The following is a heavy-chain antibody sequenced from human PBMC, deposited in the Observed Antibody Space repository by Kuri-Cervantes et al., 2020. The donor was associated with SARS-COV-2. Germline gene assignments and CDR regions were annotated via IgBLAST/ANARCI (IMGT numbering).Heavy chain of an antibody. CDR1: GGSFSGYY. V-gene: IGHV4-34*01. J-gene: IGHJ5*02. Sequence: GSLRLSCAVYGGSFSGYYWSWIRQPPGKGLEWIGEINHSGSTNYNPSLKSRVTISVDTSKNQFSLKLSSVTAADTAVYYCARGLGGYSSPTNWFDPWGQGTLVTVSS. D-gene: IGHD6-19*01. CDR3: ARGLGGYSSPTNWFDP. CDR2: INHSGST.